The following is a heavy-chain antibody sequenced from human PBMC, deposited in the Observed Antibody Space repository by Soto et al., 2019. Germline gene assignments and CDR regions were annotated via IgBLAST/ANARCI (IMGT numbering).Heavy chain of an antibody. V-gene: IGHV1-18*01. CDR2: ISAYNGNT. CDR3: ARDYAQLWSQAYPGEGFDY. D-gene: IGHD5-18*01. Sequence: ASVKVSCKASGYTFTSYGISWVRQAPGQGLEWMGWISAYNGNTNYAQKLQGRVTMTTDTSTSTAYMELRSLRSDDTAVYYCARDYAQLWSQAYPGEGFDYWGQGTLVTVSS. J-gene: IGHJ4*02. CDR1: GYTFTSYG.